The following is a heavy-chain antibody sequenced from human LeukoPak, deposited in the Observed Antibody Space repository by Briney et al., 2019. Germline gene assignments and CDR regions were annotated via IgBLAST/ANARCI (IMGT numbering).Heavy chain of an antibody. V-gene: IGHV3-30*02. Sequence: PGGSLRLSCAASGFTFSTYGMHWVRQAQGKGLEWVAFIRYDADNKYYADSVRGRFTISRDNSKNTLFLQMNSLRAEDTAVYYCAKALGGYYYFDFWGQGTLVTVSS. J-gene: IGHJ4*02. CDR3: AKALGGYYYFDF. CDR1: GFTFSTYG. CDR2: IRYDADNK. D-gene: IGHD2-21*02.